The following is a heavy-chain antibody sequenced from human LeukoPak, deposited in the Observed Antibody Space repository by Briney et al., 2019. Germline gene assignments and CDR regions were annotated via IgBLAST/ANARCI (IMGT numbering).Heavy chain of an antibody. CDR2: ISYDGSNK. D-gene: IGHD2-15*01. Sequence: GGSLRLSCAASGFTFSSYAMHWVRQAPGKGLEWVAVISYDGSNKYYADSVKGRFTISRDNSKNTLYLQMNSLRAEDTAVYYCARARVADWGQGTLVTVSS. V-gene: IGHV3-30-3*01. J-gene: IGHJ4*02. CDR1: GFTFSSYA. CDR3: ARARVAD.